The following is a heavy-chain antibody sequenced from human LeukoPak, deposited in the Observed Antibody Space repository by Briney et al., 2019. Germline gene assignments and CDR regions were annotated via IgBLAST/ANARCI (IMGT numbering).Heavy chain of an antibody. Sequence: GRSLRLSCVVSGLSFSDYGMHWVRQAPGKGLAWVAVIWSDGSNKYYADSVKGRFIISRDNSKNTVYLQMNTLRADDTAVYFCASAAGPFDHWGQGTLVTVSS. CDR3: ASAAGPFDH. V-gene: IGHV3-33*01. CDR2: IWSDGSNK. CDR1: GLSFSDYG. J-gene: IGHJ4*02. D-gene: IGHD6-13*01.